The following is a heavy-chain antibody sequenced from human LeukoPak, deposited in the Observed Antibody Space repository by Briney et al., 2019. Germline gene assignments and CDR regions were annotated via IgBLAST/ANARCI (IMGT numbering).Heavy chain of an antibody. CDR2: IIPIFGTA. D-gene: IGHD3-9*01. CDR1: GGTFSSYA. Sequence: SVKVSCKASGGTFSSYAISRVRQAPGQGLEWMGGIIPIFGTANYAQKFQGRVTMTRDTSTSTVYMELSSLRSEDTAVYYCARGAYYDILTGYGGPSMFDYWGQGTLVTVSS. J-gene: IGHJ4*02. V-gene: IGHV1-69*05. CDR3: ARGAYYDILTGYGGPSMFDY.